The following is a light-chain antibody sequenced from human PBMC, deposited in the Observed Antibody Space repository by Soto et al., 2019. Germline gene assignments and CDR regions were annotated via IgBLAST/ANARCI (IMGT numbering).Light chain of an antibody. V-gene: IGKV1-5*03. CDR1: QSIGSW. J-gene: IGKJ1*01. CDR3: QQNGSYSPWT. Sequence: DIQMTQSPSTLSASVGDRVTITCRASQSIGSWLAWYQQKPGKAPKLLIYNASSLESGVPSRFSGSGSGTDFTLTISSLEPDDFASYYCQQNGSYSPWTFGQGTKVEIK. CDR2: NAS.